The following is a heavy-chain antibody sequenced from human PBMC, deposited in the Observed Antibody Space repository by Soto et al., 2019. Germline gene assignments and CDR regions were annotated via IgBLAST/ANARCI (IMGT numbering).Heavy chain of an antibody. Sequence: QVQLVESGGGVVQPGRSLRLSCAASGFTFSSYAMHWVRQAPGKGLEWVAVISYDGSNKYYADSVKGRFTISRDNSKHTLYLQISSLRAEDTPVYYCARDLEVAVAGAWGQGTLVTVSS. D-gene: IGHD6-19*01. CDR1: GFTFSSYA. CDR3: ARDLEVAVAGA. V-gene: IGHV3-30-3*01. J-gene: IGHJ5*02. CDR2: ISYDGSNK.